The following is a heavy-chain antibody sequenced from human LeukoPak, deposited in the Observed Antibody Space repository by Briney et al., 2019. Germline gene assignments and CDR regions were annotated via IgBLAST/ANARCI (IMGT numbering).Heavy chain of an antibody. Sequence: ASVKVSCKASGYTFTGYYMHWVRQAPGQGLEWMGWINPNSGGTNYAQKFQGRVTMTRDTSISTAYMELSRLRSDDTAVYYCARPLPGIAAAAVNPFGYWGQGTLVTVSS. CDR1: GYTFTGYY. CDR2: INPNSGGT. D-gene: IGHD6-13*01. V-gene: IGHV1-2*02. CDR3: ARPLPGIAAAAVNPFGY. J-gene: IGHJ4*02.